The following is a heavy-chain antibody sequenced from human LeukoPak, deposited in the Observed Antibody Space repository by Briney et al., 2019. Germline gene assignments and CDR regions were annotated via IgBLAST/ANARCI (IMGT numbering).Heavy chain of an antibody. D-gene: IGHD3-10*01. CDR2: MNPNSGNT. V-gene: IGHV1-8*01. CDR3: ARQGITMVRGATPLNWFDP. CDR1: GYTFTSYD. J-gene: IGHJ5*02. Sequence: ASVKVSCKASGYTFTSYDINWVRQATGQGLEWMGWMNPNSGNTGYAQKFQGRVTMTRNTSISTAYMELSSLRSEDTAVYYCARQGITMVRGATPLNWFDPWGQGTLVTVSS.